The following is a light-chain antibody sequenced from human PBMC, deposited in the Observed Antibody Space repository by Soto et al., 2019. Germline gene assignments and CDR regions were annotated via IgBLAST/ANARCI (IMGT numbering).Light chain of an antibody. V-gene: IGKV1-5*01. Sequence: IQMTQSPSTLSASVGDTVTISCRASQAISVSLAWYRQKPGKAPNLLIYDASTLQEGVPSRFSGSGSGTEFTLTVTRLQSDDFATYFCQQYEKYSTFGHGTKVDVK. J-gene: IGKJ1*01. CDR2: DAS. CDR3: QQYEKYST. CDR1: QAISVS.